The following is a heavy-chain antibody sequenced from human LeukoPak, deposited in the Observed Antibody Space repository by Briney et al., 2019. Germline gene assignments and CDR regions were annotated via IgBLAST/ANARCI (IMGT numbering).Heavy chain of an antibody. CDR2: IYNSAST. D-gene: IGHD6-6*01. J-gene: IGHJ4*02. Sequence: SETLSLTCTVSGDSISSTTYFWDWIRQPPGKGLEWIGNIYNSASTNYNPSLKSRVTISVDTSKNQFSLKLSSVTAADTAVYYCARVDPDSSSTLEVFDYWGQGTLVTVSS. V-gene: IGHV4-39*07. CDR1: GDSISSTTYF. CDR3: ARVDPDSSSTLEVFDY.